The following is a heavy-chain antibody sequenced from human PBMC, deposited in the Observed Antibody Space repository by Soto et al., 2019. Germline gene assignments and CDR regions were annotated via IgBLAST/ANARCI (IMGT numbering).Heavy chain of an antibody. D-gene: IGHD1-26*01. CDR3: AREKVWELLGWPKDYYYGMDV. CDR1: GYTFTGYY. J-gene: IGHJ6*02. Sequence: GASVKVSCKASGYTFTGYYMHWVRQAPGQGLEWMGWINPNSGGTNYAQKFQGWVTMTRDTSISTAYMELSRLRSDDTAVYYCAREKVWELLGWPKDYYYGMDVWGQGTTVTVSS. CDR2: INPNSGGT. V-gene: IGHV1-2*04.